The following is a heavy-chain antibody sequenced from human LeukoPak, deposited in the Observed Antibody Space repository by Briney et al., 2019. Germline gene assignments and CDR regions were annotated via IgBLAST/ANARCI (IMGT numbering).Heavy chain of an antibody. CDR2: ISYDGSNK. Sequence: SGRSLRLSCAASGFTFSSYGMHWVRQAPGKGLEWVAVISYDGSNKYYADSVKGRFTIFRDNSKNTLYLQMNSLRAEDTAVYYCAKSSADASTDFDYWGQGTLVTVSS. CDR3: AKSSADASTDFDY. CDR1: GFTFSSYG. J-gene: IGHJ4*02. V-gene: IGHV3-30*18. D-gene: IGHD3-10*01.